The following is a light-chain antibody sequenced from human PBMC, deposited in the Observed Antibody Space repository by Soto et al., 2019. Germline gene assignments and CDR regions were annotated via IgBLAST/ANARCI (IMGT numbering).Light chain of an antibody. CDR3: QQVNSFPLT. Sequence: DIQMTQSPSSVSASVGDRVTITCRASQGISSWLAWYQHKPGKVPRLLIYAASILQGGVPSRFSGSGSGTDFTLTISSLQPEDFATYYCQQVNSFPLTFGGGTEVEIK. V-gene: IGKV1D-12*01. CDR2: AAS. CDR1: QGISSW. J-gene: IGKJ4*01.